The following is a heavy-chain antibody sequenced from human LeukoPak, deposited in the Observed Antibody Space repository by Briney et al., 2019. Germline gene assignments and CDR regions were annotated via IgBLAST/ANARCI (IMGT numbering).Heavy chain of an antibody. CDR1: GFFFNSYW. Sequence: GGSLRLSCVTSGFFFNSYWMSWVRQAPGKGLEWVANENQDGSEIYYVDSVKGRFIISRDNAKNSLYLQMSSLRVEVTAVYYCARGRDVDSWGQGTLVTVSS. V-gene: IGHV3-7*03. CDR3: ARGRDVDS. J-gene: IGHJ5*01. CDR2: ENQDGSEI.